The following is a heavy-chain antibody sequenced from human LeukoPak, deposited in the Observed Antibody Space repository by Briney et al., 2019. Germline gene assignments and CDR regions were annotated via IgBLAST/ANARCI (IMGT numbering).Heavy chain of an antibody. J-gene: IGHJ4*02. Sequence: GGSLRLSCAASGFTFSSYAMHWVRQAPGKGLEYVSAISSNGGSTYYANSVKGRFTISRDNSKNTLYLQMGSLRAEDRAVYYCARNSGSYYYFDYWGQGTLVTVSS. D-gene: IGHD1-26*01. CDR2: ISSNGGST. CDR3: ARNSGSYYYFDY. V-gene: IGHV3-64*01. CDR1: GFTFSSYA.